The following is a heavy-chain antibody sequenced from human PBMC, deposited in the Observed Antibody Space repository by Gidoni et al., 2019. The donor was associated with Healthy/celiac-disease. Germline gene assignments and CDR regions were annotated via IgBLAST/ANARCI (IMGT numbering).Heavy chain of an antibody. CDR2: INHSGST. Sequence: QVQLQQWGAGLLKPSETLSLTCAVYGGSFSGYYWSWIRQPPGKGLEWIGEINHSGSTNYNPSLKSRVTISVDTSKNQFSLKLSSVTAADTAVYYCAGSIVVVVAAVDAFDIWSQGTMVTVSS. D-gene: IGHD2-15*01. V-gene: IGHV4-34*01. CDR3: AGSIVVVVAAVDAFDI. CDR1: GGSFSGYY. J-gene: IGHJ3*02.